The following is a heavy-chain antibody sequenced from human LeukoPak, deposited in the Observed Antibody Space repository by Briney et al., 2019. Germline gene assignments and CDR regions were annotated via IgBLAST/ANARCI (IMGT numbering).Heavy chain of an antibody. CDR3: ARGLRNWFDP. Sequence: GASVKVSCKASGHTFSNYGINWVRQAPGQGLEWMGWINSYNGNTNYAQKFQGRLTMTTDTSTSTAYMELRSLRSDDTAAYYCARGLRNWFDPWGQGTLVTVSS. CDR2: INSYNGNT. J-gene: IGHJ5*02. V-gene: IGHV1-18*01. CDR1: GHTFSNYG.